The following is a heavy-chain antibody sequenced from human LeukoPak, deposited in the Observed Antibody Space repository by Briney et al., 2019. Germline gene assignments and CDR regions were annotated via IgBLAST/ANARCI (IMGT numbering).Heavy chain of an antibody. CDR2: INPANGYT. CDR3: AIRDGHTDH. Sequence: ASVKVSCKTSGYTFTNFAMHWVRQAPGQTIEWLAWINPANGYTRYSQHFQDRVTVSTDTSADTAYMELSSLRSEDKAVYYCAIRDGHTDHWGQGTLVTVSS. V-gene: IGHV1-3*03. J-gene: IGHJ4*02. D-gene: IGHD5-24*01. CDR1: GYTFTNFA.